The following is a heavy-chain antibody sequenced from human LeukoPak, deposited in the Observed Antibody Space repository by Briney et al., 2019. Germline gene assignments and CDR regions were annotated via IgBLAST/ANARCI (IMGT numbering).Heavy chain of an antibody. D-gene: IGHD5-24*01. V-gene: IGHV3-11*01. CDR3: ARKHAERAHDY. Sequence: PGGSLRLSCTASGFTFSDYYMGWIGQAPGKGLEWVSYISSSGSTIYYGDSVKGRFTMSRDNAKNSLYLQMNSLRAEDTAVYYCARKHAERAHDYWGQGTLVTVSS. CDR2: ISSSGSTI. J-gene: IGHJ4*02. CDR1: GFTFSDYY.